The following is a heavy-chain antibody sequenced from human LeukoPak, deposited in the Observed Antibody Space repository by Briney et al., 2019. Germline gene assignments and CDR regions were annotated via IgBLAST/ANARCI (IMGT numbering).Heavy chain of an antibody. J-gene: IGHJ4*02. CDR2: IYYSGST. D-gene: IGHD6-13*01. CDR3: ARHETSSSWTSSFDY. CDR1: GGSISTYY. Sequence: SETLSLTCTVSGGSISTYYWSWIRQPPGKGLEWIGYIYYSGSTNYNPSLKSRVTIPVDTSNNQFSLRLSSVTAADTAVYYCARHETSSSWTSSFDYWGQGTLVTVSS. V-gene: IGHV4-59*08.